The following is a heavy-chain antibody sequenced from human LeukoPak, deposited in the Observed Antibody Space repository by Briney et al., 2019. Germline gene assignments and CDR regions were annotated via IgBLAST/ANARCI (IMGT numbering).Heavy chain of an antibody. CDR1: GGSFSGYY. CDR3: AKPGPHYDY. Sequence: SETLSLTCAVYGGSFSGYYWSWIRQPPGKGLEWIGEINHSGSTNYNPPLKSRVTISVDASKNQFSLKLSSVTAADTAVYYCAKPGPHYDYWGQGTLVTVSS. J-gene: IGHJ4*02. CDR2: INHSGST. V-gene: IGHV4-34*01.